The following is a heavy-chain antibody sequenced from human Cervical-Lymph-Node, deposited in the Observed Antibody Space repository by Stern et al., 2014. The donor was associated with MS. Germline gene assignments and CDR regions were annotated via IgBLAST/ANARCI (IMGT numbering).Heavy chain of an antibody. CDR2: IIPMFGTA. Sequence: VQLVQSGAEVKKPGSSVKVSCKASGGTFSSYDISWVRQAPGQGLEWMGGIIPMFGTANYPQKLQGRVRITADESTSTAYMERSSLRSEDTAVYYCARAAVLELDYYGMDVWGQGTTVTVSS. D-gene: IGHD3-3*01. V-gene: IGHV1-69*01. CDR1: GGTFSSYD. J-gene: IGHJ6*02. CDR3: ARAAVLELDYYGMDV.